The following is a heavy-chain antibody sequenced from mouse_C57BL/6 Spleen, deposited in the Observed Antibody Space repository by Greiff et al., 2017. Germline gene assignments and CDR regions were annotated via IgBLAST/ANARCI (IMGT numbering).Heavy chain of an antibody. CDR3: ARSLTTVSPFDY. CDR2: IGPSDGYT. CDR1: GYTFTSYW. J-gene: IGHJ2*01. D-gene: IGHD1-1*01. Sequence: QVQLQQPGAELVKPGASVKLSCKASGYTFTSYWMQWVKQRPGQGLEWIGEIGPSDGYTNYNQKFKGKATLTVDTSSSTAYMQRSSLTSEDSAVYYCARSLTTVSPFDYWGQGTTLTVSS. V-gene: IGHV1-50*01.